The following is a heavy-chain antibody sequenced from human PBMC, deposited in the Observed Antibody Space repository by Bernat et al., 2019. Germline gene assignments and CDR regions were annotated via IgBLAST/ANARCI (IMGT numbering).Heavy chain of an antibody. CDR1: GFTFSDYY. Sequence: QVQLVESGGGSVKPGGSLRLPCAASGFTFSDYYMSWIRQAPGKGLEWVSYISTTNTYTNYADSVKGRFTISRDNAKNSLFLQMDSLRAEDTAVYYCARTDRYSSSSGPKFDYWGQGTLVTVSS. CDR3: ARTDRYSSSSGPKFDY. V-gene: IGHV3-11*06. CDR2: ISTTNTYT. D-gene: IGHD6-6*01. J-gene: IGHJ4*02.